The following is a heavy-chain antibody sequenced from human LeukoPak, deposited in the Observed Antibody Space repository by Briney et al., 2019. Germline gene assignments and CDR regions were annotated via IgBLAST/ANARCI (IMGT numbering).Heavy chain of an antibody. CDR3: ARNSSGWYSY. J-gene: IGHJ4*02. D-gene: IGHD6-19*01. Sequence: SETLSLTXAVYGGSFSGYYWSWIRQPPGKGLEWIGEINHSGSTNYNPSLKSRVTISVDTSKNQLSLKLSSVTAADTAVYYCARNSSGWYSYWGQGTLVTVSS. CDR2: INHSGST. CDR1: GGSFSGYY. V-gene: IGHV4-34*01.